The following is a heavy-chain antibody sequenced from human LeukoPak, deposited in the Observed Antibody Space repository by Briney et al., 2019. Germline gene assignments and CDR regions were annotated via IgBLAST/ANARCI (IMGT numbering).Heavy chain of an antibody. CDR2: IHQSGSA. D-gene: IGHD4-17*01. J-gene: IGHJ4*02. V-gene: IGHV4-4*02. CDR1: GGSITNY. CDR3: ARATVTIPPIRYYFDY. Sequence: SETLSLTCDVSGGSITNYWSWVRQPPGKGLEWIGQIHQSGSANYNPSLKSRVTIVIDKSKTQLSLQLSSVTAADTAVYYCARATVTIPPIRYYFDYWGQGTLVTVSS.